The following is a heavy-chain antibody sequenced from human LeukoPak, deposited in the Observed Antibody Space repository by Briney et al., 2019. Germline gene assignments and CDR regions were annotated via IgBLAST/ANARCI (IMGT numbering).Heavy chain of an antibody. CDR1: GFTFGDHA. CDR3: ARGPIQLWIHDAMDV. J-gene: IGHJ6*02. Sequence: GGSLRRSCTGSGFTFGDHAMSWVRKAPGKGLESVGFIRSKAYRGTTEYSAAVKGRFSITRDDSASIAYLQMNSLKTEDTAVYYCARGPIQLWIHDAMDVWGQGTTVTVSS. D-gene: IGHD5-18*01. V-gene: IGHV3-49*04. CDR2: IRSKAYRGTT.